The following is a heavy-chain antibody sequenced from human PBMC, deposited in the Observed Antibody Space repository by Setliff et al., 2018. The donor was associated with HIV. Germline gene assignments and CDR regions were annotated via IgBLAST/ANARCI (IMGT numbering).Heavy chain of an antibody. Sequence: GGSLRLSCAASGFTFSSNAMSWVRQAPGKGLEWVSLIYADGAFTYYADSVEGRFTISRDNSRNRLYLQMNSLRAEDTAVYYCARDQTFDLTAFRDWYFDLWGRGTLVTVSS. CDR2: IYADGAFT. V-gene: IGHV3-23*03. J-gene: IGHJ2*01. CDR3: ARDQTFDLTAFRDWYFDL. D-gene: IGHD1-20*01. CDR1: GFTFSSNA.